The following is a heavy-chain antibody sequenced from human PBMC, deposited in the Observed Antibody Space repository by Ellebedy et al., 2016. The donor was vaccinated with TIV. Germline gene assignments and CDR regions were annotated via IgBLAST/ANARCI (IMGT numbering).Heavy chain of an antibody. V-gene: IGHV7-4-1*02. CDR3: ARETYASLIDY. D-gene: IGHD2-2*01. J-gene: IGHJ4*02. CDR2: ISTRTGTP. Sequence: AASVQVSCKASGYTFTNYPVNWVRPVPGQGLAHMGWISTRTGTPTYAQGFTGRFVFFLDTSLNTAYLQLSSLKAEDTAVYYCARETYASLIDYWGQGTLVTVSS. CDR1: GYTFTNYP.